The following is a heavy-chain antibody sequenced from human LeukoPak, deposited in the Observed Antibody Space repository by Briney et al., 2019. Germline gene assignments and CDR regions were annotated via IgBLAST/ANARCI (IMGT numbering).Heavy chain of an antibody. J-gene: IGHJ4*02. CDR2: ISAYNGNT. Sequence: ASVKVSCTASGYTFASYGISWVRQAPGQGLEWMGWISAYNGNTHYAEKLQGRVTMTTDTSTSTAYMELRSMRSDDTAVYYCARDRGPCSSTSCYEEFDYWGQGTLVTVSS. V-gene: IGHV1-18*01. CDR1: GYTFASYG. CDR3: ARDRGPCSSTSCYEEFDY. D-gene: IGHD2-2*01.